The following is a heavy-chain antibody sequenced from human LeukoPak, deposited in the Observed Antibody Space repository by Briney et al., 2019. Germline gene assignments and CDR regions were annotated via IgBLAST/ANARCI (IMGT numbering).Heavy chain of an antibody. Sequence: SETLSLTCAVYGGSFGGYYWSWIRQPPGKGLEWIGEINHSGSTNYNPSLKSRVTISVDTSKNQFSLKLSSVTAADTAVYYCARGQLGSAFDYWGQGTLVTVSS. V-gene: IGHV4-34*01. CDR3: ARGQLGSAFDY. D-gene: IGHD6-6*01. CDR1: GGSFGGYY. CDR2: INHSGST. J-gene: IGHJ4*02.